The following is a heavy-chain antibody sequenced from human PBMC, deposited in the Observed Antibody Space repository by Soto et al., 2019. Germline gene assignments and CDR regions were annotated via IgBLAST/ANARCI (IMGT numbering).Heavy chain of an antibody. CDR1: GGSVSSYY. CDR3: ARDYYYDSSGYYYGFDY. CDR2: IYYSGST. Sequence: SETLSLTCTVSGGSVSSYYWSWIRQSPGKGLEWIGYIYYSGSTKYKPSLKSRVTISVDTSKNQFSLKVSSATAADTAVYYCARDYYYDSSGYYYGFDYWGQGTLVTVSS. V-gene: IGHV4-59*02. D-gene: IGHD3-22*01. J-gene: IGHJ4*02.